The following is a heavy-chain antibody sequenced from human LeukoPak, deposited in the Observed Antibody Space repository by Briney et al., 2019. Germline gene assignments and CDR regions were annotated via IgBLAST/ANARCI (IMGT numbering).Heavy chain of an antibody. V-gene: IGHV3-48*03. Sequence: PGGSLRLSCAASGFTFSSYEMNWVRQAPGKGLEWVSYISSSGSTIYYADSVKGRFTISRDNAKNSLYLQMNSLRAEDTAVYYCAREEHIVVDYYFDYWGQGTLVTVSS. D-gene: IGHD2-21*01. J-gene: IGHJ4*02. CDR2: ISSSGSTI. CDR1: GFTFSSYE. CDR3: AREEHIVVDYYFDY.